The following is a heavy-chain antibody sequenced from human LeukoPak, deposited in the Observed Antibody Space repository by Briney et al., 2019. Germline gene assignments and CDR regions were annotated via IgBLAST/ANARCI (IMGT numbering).Heavy chain of an antibody. D-gene: IGHD6-25*01. J-gene: IGHJ6*04. Sequence: GGSLRLSCVASGLTFSVSAIHWVRQASGKGLEWVGRIKTKADNYATAYAASVKGRFTISRDDSTNTAYLQMNSLKTEDTAVYYCTHPAYYYNVDVWGKGTTVTVSS. CDR1: GLTFSVSA. CDR2: IKTKADNYAT. V-gene: IGHV3-73*01. CDR3: THPAYYYNVDV.